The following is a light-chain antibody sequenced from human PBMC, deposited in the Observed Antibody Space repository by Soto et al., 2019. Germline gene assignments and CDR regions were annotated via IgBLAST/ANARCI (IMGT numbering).Light chain of an antibody. CDR3: QSYDSSLRAVV. J-gene: IGLJ2*01. V-gene: IGLV1-40*01. CDR2: GNN. CDR1: SSNIGAGYD. Sequence: QSVLTQPPSVSGAPGQRVTISCTGSSSNIGAGYDVHWYQQLPGSAPQLLIYGNNIRPSGVPGRFSGSKSGSSASLAITGRQAADETDYYCQSYDSSLRAVVFGGGTKLTVL.